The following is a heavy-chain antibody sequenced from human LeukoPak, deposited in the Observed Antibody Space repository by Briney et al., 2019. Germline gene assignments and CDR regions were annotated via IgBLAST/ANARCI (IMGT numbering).Heavy chain of an antibody. J-gene: IGHJ5*02. CDR2: IYTSGST. CDR1: GGSISSYY. CDR3: ASWGKMGGWFDP. Sequence: SETLSLTCTVSGGSISSYYWSWIRQPAGKGLEWIGRIYTSGSTNYNPSLKSRVTMSVDTSKNQFSLKLSSVTAADTAVYYCASWGKMGGWFDPWGQGTLVTVSS. V-gene: IGHV4-4*07. D-gene: IGHD3-16*01.